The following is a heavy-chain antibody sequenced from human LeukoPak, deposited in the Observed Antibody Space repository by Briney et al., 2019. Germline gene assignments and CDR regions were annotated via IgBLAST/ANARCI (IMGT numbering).Heavy chain of an antibody. J-gene: IGHJ4*02. CDR3: ARMHGEIDS. Sequence: GGSRRLSCAASGFTFSSYEMNWVRQAPGKGLEWVSYISSSGTIYYADSVKGRFTISRDNAKNSLYLQMNSLRVEDTAVYYCARMHGEIDSWGQGTLVTVSS. V-gene: IGHV3-48*03. D-gene: IGHD3-10*01. CDR1: GFTFSSYE. CDR2: ISSSGTI.